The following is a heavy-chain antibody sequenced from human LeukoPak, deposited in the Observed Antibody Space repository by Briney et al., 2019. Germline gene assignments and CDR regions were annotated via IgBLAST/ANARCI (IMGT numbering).Heavy chain of an antibody. CDR3: ARRIRTGSYSEYCFDY. CDR1: GYSFTSYW. CDR2: IYPDDSDT. Sequence: GESLKISCKGSGYSFTSYWIGWVRQMPGKGLEWMGVIYPDDSDTRYSPSFRGQATISADKSISTAYLQWSSLKASDTAMYFCARRIRTGSYSEYCFDYWGQGTLVTVSS. J-gene: IGHJ4*02. V-gene: IGHV5-51*01. D-gene: IGHD1-26*01.